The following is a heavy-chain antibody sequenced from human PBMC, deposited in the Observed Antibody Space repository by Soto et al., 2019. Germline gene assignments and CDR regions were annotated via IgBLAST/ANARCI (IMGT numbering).Heavy chain of an antibody. CDR1: GYTFTSYA. Sequence: ASVKVSCKASGYTFTSYAMHWVCQAPGQRLEWMGWINAGNGNTKYSQKFQGRVTITRDTSASTAYMELSSLRSEDTAVYYCARGIYDSSGYYYVKVWSYFDYWGQGTLVTVSS. D-gene: IGHD3-22*01. CDR3: ARGIYDSSGYYYVKVWSYFDY. V-gene: IGHV1-3*01. CDR2: INAGNGNT. J-gene: IGHJ4*02.